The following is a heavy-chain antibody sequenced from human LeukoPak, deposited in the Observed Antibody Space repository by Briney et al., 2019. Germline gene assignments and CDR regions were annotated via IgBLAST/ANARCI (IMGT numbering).Heavy chain of an antibody. CDR2: IRHDGSET. V-gene: IGHV3-7*01. CDR3: ARDETYDYESNGYLDF. CDR1: GFPFSSYW. D-gene: IGHD3-22*01. Sequence: GGSLRLSCAASGFPFSSYWMCWVRQAPGKGLEWVANIRHDGSETYYVDSLRGRFTISRDNAKNLVYLQMSSLRAEDTAIYYCARDETYDYESNGYLDFWGQGTVVTVSS. J-gene: IGHJ4*02.